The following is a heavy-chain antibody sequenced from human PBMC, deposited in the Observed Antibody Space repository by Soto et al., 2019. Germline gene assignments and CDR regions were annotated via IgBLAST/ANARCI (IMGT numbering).Heavy chain of an antibody. J-gene: IGHJ5*02. V-gene: IGHV4-39*01. CDR3: ARHSGPYASSWFDA. D-gene: IGHD2-2*01. Sequence: SGTLYLTSTVSGGTISSSGSYWGWIRQPQGKGLEWIGSIYYSGSTNYNPSLKSRVTISINTSKNQMSLDLSSVPAADTAVYYCARHSGPYASSWFDAWGQGTLVTVSS. CDR2: IYYSGST. CDR1: GGTISSSGSY.